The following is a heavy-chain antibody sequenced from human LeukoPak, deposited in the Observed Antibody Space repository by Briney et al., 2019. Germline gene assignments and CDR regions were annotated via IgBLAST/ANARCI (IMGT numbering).Heavy chain of an antibody. CDR1: GFTFNSYA. J-gene: IGHJ4*02. V-gene: IGHV3-23*01. Sequence: GGSLRLSCAASGFTFNSYAMSWVRQAPGKGLEWVSHITGRGGSTYYADSVKDRFTISRDNSENTLYLQMNSLRAEDAAVYYCAREQWGQLGGYWGQGTLVTVSS. D-gene: IGHD6-6*01. CDR2: ITGRGGST. CDR3: AREQWGQLGGY.